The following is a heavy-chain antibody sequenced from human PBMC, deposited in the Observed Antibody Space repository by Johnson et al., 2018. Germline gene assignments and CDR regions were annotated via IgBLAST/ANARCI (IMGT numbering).Heavy chain of an antibody. CDR1: GFAFSKHY. Sequence: VQLVESGGHLVQXGGSLRLXCAATGFAFSKHYMAWVRQPPGKGLDWVSVIYSVDSTYYADSVQGRFPISRDNSENTLYLQMSSLKPEDTAVYYCARVKAFSAFDIWGQGTMVTVSS. V-gene: IGHV3-66*02. D-gene: IGHD3-3*02. CDR2: IYSVDST. J-gene: IGHJ3*02. CDR3: ARVKAFSAFDI.